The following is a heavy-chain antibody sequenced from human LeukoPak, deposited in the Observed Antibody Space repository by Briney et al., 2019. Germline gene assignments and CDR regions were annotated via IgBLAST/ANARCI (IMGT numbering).Heavy chain of an antibody. CDR3: AGDSSMGV. J-gene: IGHJ6*02. V-gene: IGHV4-59*01. Sequence: SETLSLTCTVSGGSIRSYYWSWIRQLPGKGLEWIANIYYSGSTNYNPSLKSRVIISLDTSKNQFSLKLSSVTAADAAVYYCAGDSSMGVWGRGTTVTVSS. CDR1: GGSIRSYY. CDR2: IYYSGST.